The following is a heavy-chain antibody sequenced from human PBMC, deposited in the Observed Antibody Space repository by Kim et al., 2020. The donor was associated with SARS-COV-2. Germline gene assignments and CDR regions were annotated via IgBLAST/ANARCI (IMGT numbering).Heavy chain of an antibody. CDR2: SNK. Sequence: SNKYYADSVKGRFTISRDNSKNTLYLQMNSLRAEDTAVYYCAKLGRTFDYWGQGTLVTVSS. D-gene: IGHD3-16*01. V-gene: IGHV3-30*02. CDR3: AKLGRTFDY. J-gene: IGHJ4*02.